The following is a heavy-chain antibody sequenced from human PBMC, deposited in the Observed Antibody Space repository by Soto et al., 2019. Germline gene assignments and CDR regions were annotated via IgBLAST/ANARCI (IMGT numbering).Heavy chain of an antibody. J-gene: IGHJ4*02. V-gene: IGHV3-11*06. D-gene: IGHD2-2*01. Sequence: LRLSCGASDFVVSGSYISWVRQAPGKGLEWLSFISMSGSYTAYAASVEGRFTISRDNAKNTVFLQMDGLRAEDTAVYHCASRGHCSTGLCHPFDFWGQGTLVTVSS. CDR3: ASRGHCSTGLCHPFDF. CDR1: DFVVSGSY. CDR2: ISMSGSYT.